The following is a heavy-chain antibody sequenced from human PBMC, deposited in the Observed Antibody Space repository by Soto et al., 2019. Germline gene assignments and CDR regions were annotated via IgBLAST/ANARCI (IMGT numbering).Heavy chain of an antibody. J-gene: IGHJ3*01. V-gene: IGHV4-59*11. Sequence: SETLSLTCTVSGGPISSISNHYCSWFRLPPGKGLERIGYMSYSGFTRYNPSLKSRVIISMDSSKNQFSLNLTSVTAADTAVYYCARLYPYYDILTGSQIYGFDFWGQGTMVTVSS. CDR2: MSYSGFT. CDR1: GGPISSISNHY. D-gene: IGHD3-9*01. CDR3: ARLYPYYDILTGSQIYGFDF.